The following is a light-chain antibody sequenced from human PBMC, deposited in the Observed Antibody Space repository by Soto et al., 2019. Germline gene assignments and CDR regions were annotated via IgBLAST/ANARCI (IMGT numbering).Light chain of an antibody. CDR2: GAA. J-gene: IGKJ2*01. CDR3: QQYNNWPYT. Sequence: EIVMTQSPATLSVSPGERATLSCRASQCVSSSLAWYQQKPGQAPRLLIYGAATRATGIPARFSGSRYGTDFTLTISRLQPEDFAVYYCQQYNNWPYTFGQGTKLEIK. V-gene: IGKV3-15*01. CDR1: QCVSSS.